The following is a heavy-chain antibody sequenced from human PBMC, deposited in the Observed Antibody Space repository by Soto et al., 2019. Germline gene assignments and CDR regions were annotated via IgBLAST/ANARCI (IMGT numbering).Heavy chain of an antibody. CDR3: ARVDSSRTAANGFDY. J-gene: IGHJ4*02. Sequence: GGSLRLSCAASGFTFSSFGMHWVRQAPGKGLEWVALIWYDGSNKYYADSVKGRFTISRDNSKNTLYLQMDSLRAEDTAMYYCARVDSSRTAANGFDYWGQGDLVTVSS. CDR1: GFTFSSFG. CDR2: IWYDGSNK. D-gene: IGHD5-18*01. V-gene: IGHV3-33*01.